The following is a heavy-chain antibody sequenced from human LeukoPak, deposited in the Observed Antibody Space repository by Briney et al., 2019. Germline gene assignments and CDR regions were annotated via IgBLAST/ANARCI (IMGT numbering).Heavy chain of an antibody. J-gene: IGHJ5*02. CDR3: ARHDGDCSNTSRLNWFDP. Sequence: PSETLSLTCVVSGYSISSGYYWGWIRQPPGKGLEWIGSIYHSESTYYNPSLKSRVTISLDTSKNHFSLKLSSVTAADTAVYYCARHDGDCSNTSRLNWFDPWGQGTLVTVSS. V-gene: IGHV4-38-2*01. CDR1: GYSISSGYY. D-gene: IGHD2-2*01. CDR2: IYHSEST.